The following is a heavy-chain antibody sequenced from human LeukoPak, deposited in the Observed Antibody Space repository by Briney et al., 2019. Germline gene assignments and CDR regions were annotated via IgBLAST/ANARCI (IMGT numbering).Heavy chain of an antibody. J-gene: IGHJ4*02. D-gene: IGHD6-6*01. CDR2: IKKDGGEE. CDR3: ARGLE. V-gene: IGHV3-7*01. CDR1: GFTFSNYW. Sequence: PGGSLRLSCAASGFTFSNYWMSWVRQAPGKGLECVANIKKDGGEEYYVDSVKGRFTISRDNANNSLYLQMNSLRAEDTAVYYCARGLEWGQGTLVTVSS.